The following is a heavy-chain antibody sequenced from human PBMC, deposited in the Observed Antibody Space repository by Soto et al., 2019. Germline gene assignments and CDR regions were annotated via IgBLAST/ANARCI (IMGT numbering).Heavy chain of an antibody. Sequence: QVQLVQSGDEVKKPGASVKVSCKASGYIFVNYGIAWVRQAPGQGLEWMGWISPYTGNTHSATKVQGRLTMTTATSTSTAYMDLGSRTSDDTAVYYCVMVDNYVTPTPQDVWGQGTTVTVSS. CDR1: GYIFVNYG. J-gene: IGHJ6*02. D-gene: IGHD3-16*01. V-gene: IGHV1-18*01. CDR2: ISPYTGNT. CDR3: VMVDNYVTPTPQDV.